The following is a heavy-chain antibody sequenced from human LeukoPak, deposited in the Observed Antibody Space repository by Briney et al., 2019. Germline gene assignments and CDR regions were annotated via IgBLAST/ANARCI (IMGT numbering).Heavy chain of an antibody. Sequence: PSETLSLTCTVSGGSISNSIYYWGWIRQPPGKGLEWIGSIYYSGSTYYNPSLKSRVTLSVDTSKNQFSLKLSSVTAADTAVYYCARSTVAGTRKVDSWGQGTLVTVSS. V-gene: IGHV4-39*01. CDR3: ARSTVAGTRKVDS. D-gene: IGHD6-19*01. J-gene: IGHJ4*02. CDR1: GGSISNSIYY. CDR2: IYYSGST.